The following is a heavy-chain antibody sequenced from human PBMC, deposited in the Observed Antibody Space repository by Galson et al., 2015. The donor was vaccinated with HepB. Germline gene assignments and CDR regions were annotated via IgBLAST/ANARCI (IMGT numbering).Heavy chain of an antibody. J-gene: IGHJ4*02. CDR3: ANPGGYSYGSTPPGEGHYFDY. D-gene: IGHD5-18*01. CDR2: ISGSGGST. Sequence: SLRLSCAASGFTFSSYAMSWVRQAPGKGLEWVSAISGSGGSTYYADSVKGRFTISRDNSKNTLYLQMNSLRAEDTAVYYCANPGGYSYGSTPPGEGHYFDYWGQGTLVTVSS. V-gene: IGHV3-23*01. CDR1: GFTFSSYA.